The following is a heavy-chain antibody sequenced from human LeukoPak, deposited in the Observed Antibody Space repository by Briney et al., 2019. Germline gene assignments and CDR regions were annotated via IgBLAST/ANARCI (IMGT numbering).Heavy chain of an antibody. CDR1: GGSISSGDYY. J-gene: IGHJ4*02. CDR3: ATELKQQLGFDY. Sequence: SSETLSLTCTVSGGSISSGDYYWGWIRQPPGKGLEWIGHIYYTGNTFYNPSLKSRVTMSVDTSKNHFSLNLTSVTAADTAVYYCATELKQQLGFDYWGQGTLVTVSS. CDR2: IYYTGNT. V-gene: IGHV4-39*07. D-gene: IGHD6-13*01.